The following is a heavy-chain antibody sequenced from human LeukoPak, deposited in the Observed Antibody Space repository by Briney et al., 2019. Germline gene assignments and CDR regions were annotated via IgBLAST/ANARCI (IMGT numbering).Heavy chain of an antibody. CDR1: GYTFTGYY. CDR3: ARAKILTGYYVAAADT. CDR2: INPNSGGT. V-gene: IGHV1-2*02. D-gene: IGHD3-9*01. Sequence: GASVKLSCKASGYTFTGYYMHWVRQAPGQGLERMGWINPNSGGTNYAQKFQGRVTMTRDTSISTAYMELSRLRSDDTAVYYCARAKILTGYYVAAADTWGQGTLVTVSS. J-gene: IGHJ5*02.